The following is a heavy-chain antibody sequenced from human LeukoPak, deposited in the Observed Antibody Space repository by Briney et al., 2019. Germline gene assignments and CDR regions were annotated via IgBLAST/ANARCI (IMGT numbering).Heavy chain of an antibody. CDR3: ATLWFGEG. CDR1: GFTFSSCE. J-gene: IGHJ4*02. D-gene: IGHD3-10*01. CDR2: ISSSGSTV. V-gene: IGHV3-48*03. Sequence: GGSLRLSCAASGFTFSSCEMNWVRQAPGKGLEWVSCISSSGSTVYYADSVKGRFTISRDNAKNSLYLQMNGLRGEDTAVYYCATLWFGEGWGQGTLVTVSS.